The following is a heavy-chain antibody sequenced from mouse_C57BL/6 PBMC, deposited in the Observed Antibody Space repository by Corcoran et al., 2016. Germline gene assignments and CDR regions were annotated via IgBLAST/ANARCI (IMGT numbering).Heavy chain of an antibody. Sequence: EVQLQQSGPELVKPGASVKISCKASGYTFPDYYMNWVKQRHGKSLEWIGDINPNNGGTSYNQKFKGKATLTVENSSSTAYMELRSLTSEDSAVYYCAREGGLDGDYFDYWGQGTTLTVSS. D-gene: IGHD3-1*01. V-gene: IGHV1-26*01. CDR1: GYTFPDYY. CDR3: AREGGLDGDYFDY. CDR2: INPNNGGT. J-gene: IGHJ2*01.